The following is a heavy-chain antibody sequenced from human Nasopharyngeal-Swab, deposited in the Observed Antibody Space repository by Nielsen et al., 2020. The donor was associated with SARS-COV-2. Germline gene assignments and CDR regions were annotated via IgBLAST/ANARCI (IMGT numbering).Heavy chain of an antibody. CDR3: ARDGLDYDFWSAYFMDV. D-gene: IGHD3-3*01. J-gene: IGHJ6*02. CDR2: ISYDGSNK. CDR1: GFTFSSYA. Sequence: GESLKISCAASGFTFSSYAMHWVRQAPGKGLEWVAVISYDGSNKYYADSVKGRFTISRDNSKNTLYLQMNSLRAEDTAVYYCARDGLDYDFWSAYFMDVWGQGTTVIVSS. V-gene: IGHV3-30*04.